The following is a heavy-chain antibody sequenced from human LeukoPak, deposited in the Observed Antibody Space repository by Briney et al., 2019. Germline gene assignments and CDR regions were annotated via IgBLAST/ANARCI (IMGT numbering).Heavy chain of an antibody. CDR3: ARHKYSSGWPPEGAFDI. Sequence: PSETLSLTCTVSGGSISSYYWGWIRQPPRKGLEWIASIYYSGSTYYNPSLKSRVTISVDTSKNQFSLKLSSVTAADTAVYYCARHKYSSGWPPEGAFDIWGQGTMVTVSS. CDR2: IYYSGST. D-gene: IGHD6-19*01. CDR1: GGSISSYY. V-gene: IGHV4-39*01. J-gene: IGHJ3*02.